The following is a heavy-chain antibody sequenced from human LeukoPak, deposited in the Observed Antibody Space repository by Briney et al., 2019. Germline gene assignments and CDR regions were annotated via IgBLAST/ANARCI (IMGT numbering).Heavy chain of an antibody. CDR2: IYYSGST. CDR3: AGPYYYDILTDNWFDP. D-gene: IGHD3-9*01. Sequence: SETLSLTCTVSGGSISSSSYYWGWIRQPPGKGLEWIGSIYYSGSTYYNPSLKSRVTISVDTSKNQFSLKLSSVTAADTAVYYCAGPYYYDILTDNWFDPWGQGTLVTVSS. V-gene: IGHV4-39*01. CDR1: GGSISSSSYY. J-gene: IGHJ5*02.